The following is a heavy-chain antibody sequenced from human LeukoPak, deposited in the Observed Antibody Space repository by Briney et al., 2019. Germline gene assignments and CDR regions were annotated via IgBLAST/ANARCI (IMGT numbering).Heavy chain of an antibody. CDR2: ISSSGNTI. CDR1: GFTVSSNY. D-gene: IGHD1-26*01. V-gene: IGHV3-11*01. Sequence: GGSLRLSCAASGFTVSSNYMSWVRQAPGKGLEWVSYISSSGNTIYYADSVKGRFTISRDNAKNPLYLQMNSLRAEDTAVYYCARSTRRDSEIALAEYFQHWGQGTLVTVSS. CDR3: ARSTRRDSEIALAEYFQH. J-gene: IGHJ1*01.